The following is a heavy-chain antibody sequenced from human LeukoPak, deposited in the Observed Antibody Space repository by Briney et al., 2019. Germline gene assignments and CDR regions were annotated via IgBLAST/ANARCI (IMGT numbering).Heavy chain of an antibody. V-gene: IGHV3-74*01. CDR2: INSDESIT. D-gene: IGHD4-11*01. CDR1: GFTFSSSW. J-gene: IGHJ4*02. Sequence: GGSLRLSCAASGFTFSSSWMYWVRQAPGKGLVWVSRINSDESITTYADSVKGRFTISRDNAKNTLYLQMNSLRAEDTAVYYCARGLVPGFLDYWGQGTPITVSS. CDR3: ARGLVPGFLDY.